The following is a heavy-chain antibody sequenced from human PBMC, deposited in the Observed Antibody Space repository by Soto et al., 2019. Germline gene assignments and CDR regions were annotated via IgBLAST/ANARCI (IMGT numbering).Heavy chain of an antibody. D-gene: IGHD2-2*01. CDR3: VREGYCSSTSCSQGYYGMDV. Sequence: GGSLRLSCAASGFTFSSYEMNWVRQAPGKGLEWVSYISSSGSTIYYADSVKGRFTISRDNAKNSLYLQMNSLRAEDTAVYYCVREGYCSSTSCSQGYYGMDVWGQGTTVTVSS. V-gene: IGHV3-48*03. J-gene: IGHJ6*02. CDR1: GFTFSSYE. CDR2: ISSSGSTI.